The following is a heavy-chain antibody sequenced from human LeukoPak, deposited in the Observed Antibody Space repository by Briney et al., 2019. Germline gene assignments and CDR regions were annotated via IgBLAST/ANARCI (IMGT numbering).Heavy chain of an antibody. CDR1: GYSFTTHW. J-gene: IGHJ4*02. CDR3: ATGGYCTSTSCYNFFDY. D-gene: IGHD2-2*02. V-gene: IGHV5-51*01. CDR2: IYPGDSDT. Sequence: GESLKISCKGSGYSFTTHWIGWVRQMPGKGLEWMGIIYPGDSDTRYSPSFQGQVTISADKSISTAYLQWSSLKASDTAMYYCATGGYCTSTSCYNFFDYWGQGTLVTVSS.